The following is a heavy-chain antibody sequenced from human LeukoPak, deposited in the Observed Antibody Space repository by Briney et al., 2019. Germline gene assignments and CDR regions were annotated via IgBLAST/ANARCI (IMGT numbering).Heavy chain of an antibody. CDR2: IYNGGST. V-gene: IGHV4-59*01. J-gene: IGHJ6*04. CDR3: ARDRIRYCSGGSCYSSCAMDV. Sequence: PSETLSLTCTVSGGSISSYYWSWIRQPPGKGLEWIGYIYNGGSTNYNPSLKSRVTTSVDTSKNQFSLKVIYVTAADTAVYYCARDRIRYCSGGSCYSSCAMDVWGKGTTVTVSS. D-gene: IGHD2-15*01. CDR1: GGSISSYY.